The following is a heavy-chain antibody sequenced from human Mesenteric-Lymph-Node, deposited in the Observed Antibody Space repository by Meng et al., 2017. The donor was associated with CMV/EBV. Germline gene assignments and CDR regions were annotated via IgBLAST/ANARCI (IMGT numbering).Heavy chain of an antibody. J-gene: IGHJ6*02. CDR1: GFSFSGYS. CDR2: ISLSGTTI. D-gene: IGHD2-8*01. V-gene: IGHV3-48*04. Sequence: GGSLRLSCAASGFSFSGYSMIWVRQAPGKGLEWVSYISLSGTTIYYADSVKGRSTITRDNAKNSLFLQMNSLRAEDTAVYYCATTPLPNVMIWGQGTTVTVSS. CDR3: ATTPLPNVMI.